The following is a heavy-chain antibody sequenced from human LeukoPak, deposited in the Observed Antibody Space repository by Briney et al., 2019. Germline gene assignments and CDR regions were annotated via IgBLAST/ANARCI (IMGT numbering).Heavy chain of an antibody. V-gene: IGHV3-21*01. Sequence: GGSLRLSCAASGFTFSSYSMNWVRQAPGKGLEWVSSISSSSSYIYYADSVKGRFTISRDNAKNSLYLQMNSLRAEDTAVYYCAREITQSIAAAGNGHWGQGTLVTVSA. J-gene: IGHJ4*02. D-gene: IGHD6-13*01. CDR3: AREITQSIAAAGNGH. CDR1: GFTFSSYS. CDR2: ISSSSSYI.